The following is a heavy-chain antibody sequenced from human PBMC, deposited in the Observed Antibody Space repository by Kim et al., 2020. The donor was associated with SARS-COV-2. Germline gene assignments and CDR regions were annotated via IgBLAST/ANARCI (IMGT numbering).Heavy chain of an antibody. CDR2: IYSGGST. Sequence: GGSLRLSCAASGFTVGSNYMSWVRQAPGKGLEWVSVIYSGGSTYYADSVKGRFTISRDKSKNTLYLQMNNLRAEDTAVYYCARGYYDSSGYYYNWYFDLWGRGTLVTVSS. V-gene: IGHV3-53*01. D-gene: IGHD3-22*01. CDR1: GFTVGSNY. J-gene: IGHJ2*01. CDR3: ARGYYDSSGYYYNWYFDL.